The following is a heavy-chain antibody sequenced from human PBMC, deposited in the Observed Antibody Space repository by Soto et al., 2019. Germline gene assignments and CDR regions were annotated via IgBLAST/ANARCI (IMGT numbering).Heavy chain of an antibody. Sequence: GGSLRLSCAASGFTFSSYWMSWVRQAPGKGLEWVANIKQDGSEKYYVDSVKGRFTISRDNAKNSLYLQMNSLRAEDTAVYYCASSNYYGSGSYYEGANYFDYWGQGTLVTVSS. J-gene: IGHJ4*02. CDR2: IKQDGSEK. D-gene: IGHD3-10*01. V-gene: IGHV3-7*01. CDR3: ASSNYYGSGSYYEGANYFDY. CDR1: GFTFSSYW.